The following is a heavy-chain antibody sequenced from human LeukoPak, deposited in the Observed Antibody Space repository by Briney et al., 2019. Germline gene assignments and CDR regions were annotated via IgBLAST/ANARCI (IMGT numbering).Heavy chain of an antibody. J-gene: IGHJ4*02. CDR3: ARENPTAIAADY. CDR1: GGSISSSSYF. V-gene: IGHV4-39*07. CDR2: IHNSGGT. Sequence: SETLSLTCTVSGGSISSSSYFWGWIRQPPGKGLEWIGNIHNSGGTHHNPSLKSRVTMSVDTSRNQFSPKLSSVTAADTATYYCARENPTAIAADYWGQGTLVTVSS. D-gene: IGHD2-21*02.